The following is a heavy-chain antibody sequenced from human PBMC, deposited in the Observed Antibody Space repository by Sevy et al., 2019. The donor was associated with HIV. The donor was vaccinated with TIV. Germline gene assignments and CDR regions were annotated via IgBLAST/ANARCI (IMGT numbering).Heavy chain of an antibody. J-gene: IGHJ4*02. CDR2: INDSGNA. CDR3: ARGWSKYQSGSVIYFNFFDV. D-gene: IGHD2-21*01. CDR1: GGSLNDYY. V-gene: IGHV4-34*01. Sequence: SETLSLTCAVYGGSLNDYYWSWIRQSPQKGLEWIGEINDSGNAYYNPYLVNRVTIFMDRSKNQFSLKLTSVTAADTATYFCARGWSKYQSGSVIYFNFFDVWGQGALVTVSS.